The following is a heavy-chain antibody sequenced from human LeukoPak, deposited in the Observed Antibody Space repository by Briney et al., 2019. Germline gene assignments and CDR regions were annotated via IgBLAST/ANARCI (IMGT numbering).Heavy chain of an antibody. D-gene: IGHD2-2*01. CDR1: GYTFTGYY. CDR2: VSAYNGNT. Sequence: ASVKVSCKASGYTFTGYYMHWVRQAPGQGLEWMGWVSAYNGNTNYAQKLQGRVTMTTDTSTSTAYMELRSLRSDDTAVYYCARGGYCSSTSCHDAFDIWGQGTMVTVSS. J-gene: IGHJ3*02. CDR3: ARGGYCSSTSCHDAFDI. V-gene: IGHV1-18*04.